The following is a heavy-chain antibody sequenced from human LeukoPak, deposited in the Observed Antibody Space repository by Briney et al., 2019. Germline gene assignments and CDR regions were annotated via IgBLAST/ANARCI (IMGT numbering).Heavy chain of an antibody. CDR2: IYYSGST. J-gene: IGHJ2*01. CDR3: ARDKGWSSYWYFDL. Sequence: NPSETLSLTCTVSGGSISSYYWSWIRQPPGKGLEWIGYIYYSGSTNYNPSLKSRVTISVDTSKNQFSLKLSSVTAADTAVYYCARDKGWSSYWYFDLWAVAPWSLSPQ. CDR1: GGSISSYY. V-gene: IGHV4-59*01. D-gene: IGHD3-3*01.